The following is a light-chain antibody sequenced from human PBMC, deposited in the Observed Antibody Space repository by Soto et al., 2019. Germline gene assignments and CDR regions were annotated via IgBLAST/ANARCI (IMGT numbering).Light chain of an antibody. J-gene: IGKJ2*01. Sequence: EMVLTKSPGTLSLSPGERATLSCRASQSVSSNYLAWYQQIPGQAPRLLIYDASSRATGIPDRFSGSGSGTDFTLTISRLESEDFAVYYCQQYGSSPPYTFGQGTKLEIK. V-gene: IGKV3-20*01. CDR3: QQYGSSPPYT. CDR1: QSVSSNY. CDR2: DAS.